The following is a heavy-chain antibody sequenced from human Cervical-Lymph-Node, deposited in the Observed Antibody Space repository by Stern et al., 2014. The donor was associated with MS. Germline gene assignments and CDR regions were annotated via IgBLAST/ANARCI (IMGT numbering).Heavy chain of an antibody. CDR2: ISHSGST. J-gene: IGHJ4*02. D-gene: IGHD5-12*01. V-gene: IGHV4-34*01. CDR3: AKGWLPDY. Sequence: QVQLGQWGAGLLKPSETLSLTCAVYGASFSDYYWSWIRQPPGKGLEWLGDISHSGSTSYNPSLRSRVTISVDTSKSQFSLKLTSLTAADTAVYYCAKGWLPDYWGQGTLVTVSS. CDR1: GASFSDYY.